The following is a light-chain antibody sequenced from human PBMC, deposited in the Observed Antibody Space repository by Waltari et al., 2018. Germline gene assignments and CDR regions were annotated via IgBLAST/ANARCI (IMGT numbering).Light chain of an antibody. V-gene: IGKV1-33*01. J-gene: IGKJ1*01. Sequence: DIQMTQSPSSLSASVGDRVTITCQASRYINNYLNWYQQKPGKAPKPLIYDASTLETGVPSRFSGSGSGTDFVFTISRLQPEDIATYYCQHYDGVPPWTFGQGTRVDFK. CDR1: RYINNY. CDR2: DAS. CDR3: QHYDGVPPWT.